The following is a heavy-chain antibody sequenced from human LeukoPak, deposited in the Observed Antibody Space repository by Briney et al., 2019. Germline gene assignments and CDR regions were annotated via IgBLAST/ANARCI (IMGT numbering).Heavy chain of an antibody. D-gene: IGHD3-22*01. CDR2: IGTAGDT. CDR1: GFTFSSYD. CDR3: ARVRIYYDSSGYDY. Sequence: GSLRLSCAASGFTFSSYDMHWVRQATGKGLEWVSAIGTAGDTYYPGSVKGRFTISRENAKNSLYLQMNSLRAEDTAVYYCARVRIYYDSSGYDYWGQGTLVTVSS. J-gene: IGHJ4*02. V-gene: IGHV3-13*01.